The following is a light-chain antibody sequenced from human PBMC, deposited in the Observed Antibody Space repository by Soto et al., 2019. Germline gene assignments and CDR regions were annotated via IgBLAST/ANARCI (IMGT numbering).Light chain of an antibody. Sequence: QSVLTQPPSASGXXXXRVXXXCSGSSSNIRTNTVNWYQQCPGSSPQLLLYNTNQRPSGVPGRFSGSKSGTSASLAISGLQSEDEADYYCAAWDGSLDVVLFGGGPKLTVL. CDR1: SSNIRTNT. CDR2: NTN. V-gene: IGLV1-44*01. J-gene: IGLJ2*01. CDR3: AAWDGSLDVVL.